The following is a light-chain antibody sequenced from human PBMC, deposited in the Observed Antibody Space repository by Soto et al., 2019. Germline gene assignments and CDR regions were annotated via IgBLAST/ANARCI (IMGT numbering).Light chain of an antibody. J-gene: IGKJ1*01. CDR3: QQSGSSPWT. Sequence: EIVWTQSPGTLSLSPGASATLSCRASQSVSSSYLAWYQQKPGQAPRLLIYGASSRATGIPARFSGSGSGTDFTLTISSLEPEDFAVYYCQQSGSSPWTFGQGTKVEIK. V-gene: IGKV3-20*01. CDR1: QSVSSSY. CDR2: GAS.